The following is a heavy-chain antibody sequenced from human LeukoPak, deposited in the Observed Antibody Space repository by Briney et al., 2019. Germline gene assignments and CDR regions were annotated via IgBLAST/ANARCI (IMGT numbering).Heavy chain of an antibody. J-gene: IGHJ4*02. CDR3: AKAEGYDILTGLDY. V-gene: IGHV3-23*01. D-gene: IGHD3-9*01. CDR2: IGASGGST. Sequence: GGSLRLSCATSGFTFSSYAMSWVRQAPGKGLEWVSGIGASGGSTYYADSVKGRFTISRDNSKSTLYLQMNSLRTEDTAVYYCAKAEGYDILTGLDYWGQGTLVTVSS. CDR1: GFTFSSYA.